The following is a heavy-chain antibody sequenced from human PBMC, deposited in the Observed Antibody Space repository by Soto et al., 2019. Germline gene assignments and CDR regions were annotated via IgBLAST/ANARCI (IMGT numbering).Heavy chain of an antibody. CDR2: ISYAGTNK. Sequence: QVQLVESGGGEVQPGRSLTISCAASGFTFSTYGMHWVRQTPGKGLEWVAVISYAGTNKFYSDSVKGRFTISRDNFKNTPTLQMNSMRADDTAVYSCAKDLQSYGDYDYYCYGMDVWGLGTRVTVSS. J-gene: IGHJ6*02. D-gene: IGHD4-17*01. CDR3: AKDLQSYGDYDYYCYGMDV. CDR1: GFTFSTYG. V-gene: IGHV3-30*18.